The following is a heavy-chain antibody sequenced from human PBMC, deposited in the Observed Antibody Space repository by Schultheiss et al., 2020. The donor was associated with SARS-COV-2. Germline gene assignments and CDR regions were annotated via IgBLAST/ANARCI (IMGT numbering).Heavy chain of an antibody. CDR3: ARAYYDGSGRFDY. CDR1: GFSFGSFA. D-gene: IGHD3-22*01. J-gene: IGHJ4*02. V-gene: IGHV3-30*04. Sequence: GGSLRLSFVASGFSFGSFAVVWVRQAPGKGLDWVAVVSHDGNVKVYADSVKGRFTISRDNSKNTLYLQMNDLTPEDTAVYYCARAYYDGSGRFDYWGLGTLVTVSS. CDR2: VSHDGNVK.